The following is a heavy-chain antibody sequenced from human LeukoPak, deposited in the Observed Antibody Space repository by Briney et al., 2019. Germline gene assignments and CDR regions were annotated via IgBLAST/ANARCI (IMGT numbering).Heavy chain of an antibody. V-gene: IGHV1-8*01. J-gene: IGHJ4*02. Sequence: ASVKVSCRASGYTFTSYDINWLRQATGQGLEWMGWMNPNSGNTGYAQKFQGRVTMTRNTSMSTAYMELSSLRSEDTAVYYCAIRAHVDIVATLGERVKKGLDYWGQGTPVTVSS. D-gene: IGHD5-12*01. CDR2: MNPNSGNT. CDR1: GYTFTSYD. CDR3: AIRAHVDIVATLGERVKKGLDY.